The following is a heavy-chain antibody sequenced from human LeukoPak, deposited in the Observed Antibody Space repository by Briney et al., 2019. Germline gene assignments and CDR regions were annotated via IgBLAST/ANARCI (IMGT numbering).Heavy chain of an antibody. CDR1: GGYIITSGHY. Sequence: SETLSLTCTVSGGYIITSGHYWGWIRQPPGKGLEWIGSIYYTGVTSTNPFFRSRMSISVDTSKSQFSLNLTSVTAADAAVYYCARERSSSGGHSWFDPWGQGTLVTVSS. CDR2: IYYTGVT. J-gene: IGHJ5*02. CDR3: ARERSSSGGHSWFDP. D-gene: IGHD4-23*01. V-gene: IGHV4-39*07.